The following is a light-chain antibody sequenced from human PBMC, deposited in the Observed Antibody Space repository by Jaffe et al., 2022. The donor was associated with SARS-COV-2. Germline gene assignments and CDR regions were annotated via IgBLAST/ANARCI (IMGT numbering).Light chain of an antibody. J-gene: IGKJ3*01. CDR2: TAS. CDR1: QNIGRY. Sequence: DIQMTQSPSSLSAFVGDRVTITCRASQNIGRYLNWYQQKPGKAPKLLIYTASSLQSGVPSRFSGSGSGTDFTLTISSLQPADFATYYCQQSYSTPFTFGPGTKVDIK. V-gene: IGKV1-39*01. CDR3: QQSYSTPFT.